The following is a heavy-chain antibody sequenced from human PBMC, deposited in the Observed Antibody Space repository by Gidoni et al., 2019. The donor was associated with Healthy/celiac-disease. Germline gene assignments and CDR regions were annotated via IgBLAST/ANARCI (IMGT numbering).Heavy chain of an antibody. D-gene: IGHD3-10*01. Sequence: QVQLQQWGAGLLKPSEPLSLTCAVYGGSFSGYYWSWIRQPPGKGLEWIGEINHSGSTNYNPSLKSRVTISVDTSKNQFSLKLSSVTAADTAVYYCARGRYYYGSGSYPTFFDYWGQGTLVTVSS. CDR3: ARGRYYYGSGSYPTFFDY. J-gene: IGHJ4*02. V-gene: IGHV4-34*01. CDR1: GGSFSGYY. CDR2: INHSGST.